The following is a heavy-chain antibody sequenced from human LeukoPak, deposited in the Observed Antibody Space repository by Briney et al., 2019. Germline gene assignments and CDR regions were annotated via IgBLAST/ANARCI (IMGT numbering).Heavy chain of an antibody. CDR3: AREIGAGFDAFDI. V-gene: IGHV4-31*03. J-gene: IGHJ3*02. CDR2: IYYSGST. Sequence: SETLSLTCTVSGGSISSGGYYWSWIRQHPGKGLEWIGYIYYSGSTYYNPSLKSRVTMSVDTTKNQFSLNLSSVTAADTAVYYCAREIGAGFDAFDIWGQGTMVTVSS. D-gene: IGHD5-24*01. CDR1: GGSISSGGYY.